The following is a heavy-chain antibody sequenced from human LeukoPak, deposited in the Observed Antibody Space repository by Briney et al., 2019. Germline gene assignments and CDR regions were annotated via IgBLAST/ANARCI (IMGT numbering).Heavy chain of an antibody. CDR1: GFTFSSYE. Sequence: GGSLRLSCAASGFTFSSYEMNWVRQAPGKGLEWVSYISSSGSTIYYADSVKGRFTVSRDNAKNSLYLQMNSLRAEDTAVYYCARDYVGGFDYWGQGTLVTVSS. V-gene: IGHV3-48*03. CDR2: ISSSGSTI. J-gene: IGHJ4*02. CDR3: ARDYVGGFDY. D-gene: IGHD3-16*01.